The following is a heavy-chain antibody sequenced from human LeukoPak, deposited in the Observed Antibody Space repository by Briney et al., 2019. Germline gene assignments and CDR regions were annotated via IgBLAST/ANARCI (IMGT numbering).Heavy chain of an antibody. CDR1: GGTFSSYT. V-gene: IGHV1-69*02. Sequence: SVKVSCKACGGTFSSYTISWVRQAPGQGLEWMGRIIPILGIANYAQKFQGRVTITADKSTSTAYMELSSLRSEDTAVYYCARGSYYYDSSGYPALYYFDYWGQGTLVTVS. J-gene: IGHJ4*02. CDR3: ARGSYYYDSSGYPALYYFDY. D-gene: IGHD3-22*01. CDR2: IIPILGIA.